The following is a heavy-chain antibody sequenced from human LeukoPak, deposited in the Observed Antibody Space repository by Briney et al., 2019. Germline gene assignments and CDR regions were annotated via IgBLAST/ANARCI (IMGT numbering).Heavy chain of an antibody. D-gene: IGHD2-15*01. J-gene: IGHJ6*02. V-gene: IGHV1-8*01. Sequence: GASVKVSCKASGYTFTSYDINWVRQATGQGLEWMGWMNPNSGNTGYAQKFQGRVTMTRNTSISTAYMELSSLRSEDTAVYYCARDLTPGLGLLYYYYYYGMDVWGQGTTVTVSS. CDR3: ARDLTPGLGLLYYYYYYGMDV. CDR1: GYTFTSYD. CDR2: MNPNSGNT.